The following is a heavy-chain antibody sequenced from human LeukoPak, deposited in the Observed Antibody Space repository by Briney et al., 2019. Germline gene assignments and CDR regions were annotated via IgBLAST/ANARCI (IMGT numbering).Heavy chain of an antibody. D-gene: IGHD2-2*02. V-gene: IGHV3-30-3*01. CDR1: GFTFSSYA. CDR3: ARSTVSRYCSSTSCHTLPDY. J-gene: IGHJ4*02. Sequence: GRSLRLSCAASGFTFSSYAMHWVRQAPGKGLEWVAVISYDGSNKYYADSVKGRFTISRDNSKNTLYLQMNSLRAEDTAVYYCARSTVSRYCSSTSCHTLPDYWGQGTLVTVSS. CDR2: ISYDGSNK.